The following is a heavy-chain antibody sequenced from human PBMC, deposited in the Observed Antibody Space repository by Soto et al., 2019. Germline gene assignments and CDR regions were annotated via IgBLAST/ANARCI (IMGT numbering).Heavy chain of an antibody. D-gene: IGHD5-18*01. V-gene: IGHV3-30*18. CDR3: AKDKGRGYSYGPDY. J-gene: IGHJ4*02. CDR1: GFTFSSYG. CDR2: ISYDGSNK. Sequence: QVQLVESGGGVVQPGRSLRLSCAASGFTFSSYGMHWVRQAPGKGLEWVAVISYDGSNKYYADSVKGRFTISRDNSKNTLYLQMNSLRAEDTAVYYCAKDKGRGYSYGPDYWGQGTLVTVSS.